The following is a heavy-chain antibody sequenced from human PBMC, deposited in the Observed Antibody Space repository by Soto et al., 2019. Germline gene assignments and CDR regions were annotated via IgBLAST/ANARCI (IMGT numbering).Heavy chain of an antibody. Sequence: QLQLQESGSGLVKPSQTLSLTCAVSGGSISSGGYSWSWIRQPPGKGLEWIGYIYHSGSTYYNPSLTGRVTLSVDRSKNQFSLKLSSVTAADTAVYYCARVPYGSGSYSFDYWGQGTLVTVSS. CDR2: IYHSGST. V-gene: IGHV4-30-2*01. D-gene: IGHD3-10*01. J-gene: IGHJ4*02. CDR3: ARVPYGSGSYSFDY. CDR1: GGSISSGGYS.